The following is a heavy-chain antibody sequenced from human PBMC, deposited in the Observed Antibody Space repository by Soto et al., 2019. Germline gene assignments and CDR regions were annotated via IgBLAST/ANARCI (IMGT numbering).Heavy chain of an antibody. CDR2: IYYSGST. D-gene: IGHD3-3*01. V-gene: IGHV4-39*01. J-gene: IGHJ5*02. Sequence: SETLSLTCTVSGGSISSSSYYWVWIRQPPGKGLEWIGSIYYSGSTYYNPSLKSRVTISVDTSKNQFSLRLSSVTAADTAVYYCARTRQESLEWLLSPPGNWFDPWGQGTLVTVSS. CDR3: ARTRQESLEWLLSPPGNWFDP. CDR1: GGSISSSSYY.